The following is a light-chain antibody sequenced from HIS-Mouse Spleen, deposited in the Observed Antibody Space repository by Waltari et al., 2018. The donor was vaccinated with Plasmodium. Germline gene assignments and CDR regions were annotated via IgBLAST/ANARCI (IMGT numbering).Light chain of an antibody. CDR2: EDS. J-gene: IGLJ3*02. CDR3: YSTDSSGNHRV. Sequence: SYELTPPPSVSAPPGQTARITCSGHALPKKYAYWYQQKSGQAPVLVIYEDSKRPSGIPERFSGSSSGTMATLTISGAQVEDEADYYCYSTDSSGNHRVFGGGTKLTVL. CDR1: ALPKKY. V-gene: IGLV3-10*01.